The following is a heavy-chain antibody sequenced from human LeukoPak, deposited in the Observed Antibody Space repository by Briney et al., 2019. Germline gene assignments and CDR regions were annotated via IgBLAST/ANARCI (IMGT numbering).Heavy chain of an antibody. CDR1: GFTFDDYA. CDR3: EKVWVYNVSGSQNFFAK. V-gene: IGHV3-43D*03. Sequence: PGGSLRLSCAASGFTFDDYAMHWVRQAPGKGLEWVSLITWDGGSTNYEASVMGRFTMSRDNSRDSLYLQMNSLRVEDTAMYYCEKVWVYNVSGSQNFFAKWGQGPLVTVSS. CDR2: ITWDGGST. J-gene: IGHJ4*02. D-gene: IGHD3-10*01.